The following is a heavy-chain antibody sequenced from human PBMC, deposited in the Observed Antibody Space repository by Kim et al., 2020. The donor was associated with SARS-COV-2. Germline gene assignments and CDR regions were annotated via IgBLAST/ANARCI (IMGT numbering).Heavy chain of an antibody. Sequence: GGSLRLSCAASGFSFSDYGMHWVRQAPGKGLEWVSVISYDGSNKFYADSVKGRFTVSRDNSKNTLSLQMNSLRAEDTDVYYCARDHSPYNSGWYSGRVYYYYFGMDVWGLGTTVFVSS. CDR1: GFSFSDYG. CDR2: ISYDGSNK. J-gene: IGHJ6*01. CDR3: ARDHSPYNSGWYSGRVYYYYFGMDV. V-gene: IGHV3-33*05. D-gene: IGHD6-19*01.